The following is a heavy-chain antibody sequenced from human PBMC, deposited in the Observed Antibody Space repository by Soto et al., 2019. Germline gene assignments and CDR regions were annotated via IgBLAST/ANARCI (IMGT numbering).Heavy chain of an antibody. D-gene: IGHD4-17*01. CDR3: XXXXXXXXXXXXYGVPLDV. J-gene: IGHJ6*04. CDR1: GFTVSSKY. CDR2: IQSGGPT. V-gene: IGHV3-66*01. Sequence: EVHLVESGGGLVQPGGSLRLSCAASGFTVSSKYMSWVRQAPGKGLEWVSLIQSGGPTYYADSVKGRFTISRDTSENTXHLQXXXXXXXXXXXXXXXXXXXXXXXXXXYGVPLDVWGKGTTVTVSS.